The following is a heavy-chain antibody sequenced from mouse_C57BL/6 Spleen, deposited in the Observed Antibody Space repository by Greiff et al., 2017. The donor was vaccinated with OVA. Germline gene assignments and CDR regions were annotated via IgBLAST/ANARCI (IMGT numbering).Heavy chain of an antibody. CDR1: GYSFTSCYY. V-gene: IGHV3-6*01. Sequence: EVQLVESGPGLVKPSQSLSLTCSVSGYSFTSCYYWNWIRQFPGNKLEWMGYLSYDGSNNYNPSLKNRITITRDTSKNQFFLKLNSVTTEDTAAYYCARAALNWDLDVWGTGTTVTVSS. J-gene: IGHJ1*03. CDR3: ARAALNWDLDV. CDR2: LSYDGSN.